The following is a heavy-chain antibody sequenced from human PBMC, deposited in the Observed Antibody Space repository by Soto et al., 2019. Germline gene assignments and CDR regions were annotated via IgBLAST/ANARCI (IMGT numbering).Heavy chain of an antibody. V-gene: IGHV4-31*03. CDR1: GGSISSGGYY. Sequence: QVQLQESGPGLVKPSQTLSLTCTVSGGSISSGGYYWSWIRQHPGKGLEWIGYIYYSGSTYYNPSLKNRVTISVDTSKNQFSLKLSSVTAADTAVYYCARDRYYYDSSGYQRNYYYYGMDVWGQGTTVTVSS. J-gene: IGHJ6*02. CDR3: ARDRYYYDSSGYQRNYYYYGMDV. D-gene: IGHD3-22*01. CDR2: IYYSGST.